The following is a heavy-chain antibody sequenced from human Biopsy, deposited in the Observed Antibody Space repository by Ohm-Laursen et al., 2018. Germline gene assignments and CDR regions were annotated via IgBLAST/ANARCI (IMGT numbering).Heavy chain of an antibody. J-gene: IGHJ5*02. Sequence: GTLSLTCSVSGCSMSTYYWSWIRQPPGKGLEWIGYIYYSGSTNYNPSLKSRVTISVDMSKNQFSLKLTSVAAAGTAVYYCARHRGGMPSSGNWFDHWGQGTLVTVSS. CDR3: ARHRGGMPSSGNWFDH. CDR2: IYYSGST. CDR1: GCSMSTYY. V-gene: IGHV4-59*08. D-gene: IGHD2-2*01.